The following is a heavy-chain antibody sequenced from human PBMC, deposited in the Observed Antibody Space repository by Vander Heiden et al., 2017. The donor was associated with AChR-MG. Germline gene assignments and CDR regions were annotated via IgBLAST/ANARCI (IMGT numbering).Heavy chain of an antibody. CDR3: ARGKEVATGTRVGYYFDY. Sequence: QVQLQQWGAGLLKPSETLSLTCAVYGGSFSGYYWSWIRQPPGKGLEWIGEINHSGSTNYNTSLKSRVTISVDTSKNQFSRKLSSVTAAETAVYYCARGKEVATGTRVGYYFDYWGHGTLVTVSS. D-gene: IGHD4-17*01. J-gene: IGHJ4*01. CDR2: INHSGST. V-gene: IGHV4-34*01. CDR1: GGSFSGYY.